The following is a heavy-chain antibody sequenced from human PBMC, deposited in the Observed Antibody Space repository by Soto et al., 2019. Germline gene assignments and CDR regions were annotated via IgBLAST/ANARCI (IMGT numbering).Heavy chain of an antibody. Sequence: QVQLVQSGAEVKKPGSSVKVSCKASGGTFSSYAISWVRQAPGQGLEWMGGIIPIFGTANYAQKFQGRVTITADESTSTAYMERSSLRSEDTAVYYCARDQGSSSAYGMDVWGQGTTVTVSS. CDR1: GGTFSSYA. V-gene: IGHV1-69*01. D-gene: IGHD6-13*01. CDR3: ARDQGSSSAYGMDV. J-gene: IGHJ6*02. CDR2: IIPIFGTA.